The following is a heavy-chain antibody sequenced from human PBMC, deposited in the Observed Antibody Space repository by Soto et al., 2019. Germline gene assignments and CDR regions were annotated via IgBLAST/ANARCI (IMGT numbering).Heavy chain of an antibody. CDR3: ARDLTMIVVGEGDWYFDL. CDR1: GGTFSSYA. CDR2: IIPIFGTA. J-gene: IGHJ2*01. D-gene: IGHD3-22*01. V-gene: IGHV1-69*01. Sequence: QVQLVQSGAEVKKPGSSVKVSCKASGGTFSSYAISWVRQAPGQGLEWMVGIIPIFGTANYAQKFQGRVTITADESPSTAYMELSSLRSEDTAVYYCARDLTMIVVGEGDWYFDLWGRGTLVTVSS.